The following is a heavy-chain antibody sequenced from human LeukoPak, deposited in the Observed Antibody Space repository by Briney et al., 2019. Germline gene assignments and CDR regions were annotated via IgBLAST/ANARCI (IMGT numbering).Heavy chain of an antibody. CDR2: IKSETDGGAT. CDR1: GFTFNNAW. Sequence: GGSLRLPCAASGFTFNNAWMSWVRQAPGKGLEWVARIKSETDGGATHYAAPVQGRFTISRDDSEKTLFLQMNSLKTEDTAVYYCTTGGRNGAFQFDSWGQGTLVTVSS. D-gene: IGHD1-26*01. V-gene: IGHV3-15*01. CDR3: TTGGRNGAFQFDS. J-gene: IGHJ4*02.